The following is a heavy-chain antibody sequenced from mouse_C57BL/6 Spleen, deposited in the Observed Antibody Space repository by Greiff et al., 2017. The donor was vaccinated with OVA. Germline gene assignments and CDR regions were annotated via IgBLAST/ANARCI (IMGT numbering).Heavy chain of an antibody. V-gene: IGHV5-17*01. CDR1: GFTFSDYG. CDR2: ISSGSSTI. J-gene: IGHJ4*01. Sequence: EVQRVESGGGLVKPGGSLKLSCAASGFTFSDYGMHWVRQAPEQGLEWVAYISSGSSTIYYADTVKGRVTISRDNASNTLFLQLTSLRSEDTAMYCCARPGYYGHGDYWGQGTSVTVAS. D-gene: IGHD1-2*01. CDR3: ARPGYYGHGDY.